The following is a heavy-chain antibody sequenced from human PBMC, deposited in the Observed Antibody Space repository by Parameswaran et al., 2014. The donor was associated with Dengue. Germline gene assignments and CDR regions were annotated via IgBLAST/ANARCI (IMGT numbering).Heavy chain of an antibody. Sequence: RWIRQPPGKGLEWVSAISGSGGSTYYADSVKGRFTISRDNSKNTLYLQMNSLRAEDTAVYYCAKYRTRAYYYDSSGYYFDYWGQGTLVTVSS. D-gene: IGHD3-22*01. J-gene: IGHJ4*02. V-gene: IGHV3-23*01. CDR2: ISGSGGST. CDR3: AKYRTRAYYYDSSGYYFDY.